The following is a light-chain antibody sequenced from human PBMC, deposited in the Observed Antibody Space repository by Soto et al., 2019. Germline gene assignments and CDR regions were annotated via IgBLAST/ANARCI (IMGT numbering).Light chain of an antibody. J-gene: IGKJ1*01. Sequence: EIVLTQSPGTLSLSPGERATLSCRASQSVSSSFVAWFQQKPGQAPRLLIYGTSSRATGIPDRFSGSGSGTDFTLTINGLEPEDFAMYFCQQYGSSPWTFGQGTKGEIK. V-gene: IGKV3-20*01. CDR3: QQYGSSPWT. CDR1: QSVSSSF. CDR2: GTS.